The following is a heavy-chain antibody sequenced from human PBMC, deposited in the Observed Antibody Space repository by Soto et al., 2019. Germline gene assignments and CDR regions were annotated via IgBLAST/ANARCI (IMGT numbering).Heavy chain of an antibody. J-gene: IGHJ5*01. CDR3: ARMASFGSLNWFDP. CDR2: MNPGSGDT. Sequence: QVQLVQSGAELKKPGASVRVSCKASGYTFTNNDVTWVRQATGQGLEWMGWMNPGSGDTGYAQKFQGRATMTRDISIATAYMELSSLRSEDTAIYYCARMASFGSLNWFDPWGQGTLVTVSS. CDR1: GYTFTNND. V-gene: IGHV1-8*01. D-gene: IGHD5-18*01.